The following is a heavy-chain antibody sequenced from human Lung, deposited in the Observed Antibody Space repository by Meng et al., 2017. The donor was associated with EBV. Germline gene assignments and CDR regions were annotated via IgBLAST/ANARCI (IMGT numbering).Heavy chain of an antibody. CDR1: DFSLNTTGMT. J-gene: IGHJ4*02. CDR2: IYWDDDK. CDR3: APSFYGRFDY. V-gene: IGHV2-5*02. Sequence: QITLKESGPTLXXXXXTXTLTCTLSDFSLNTTGMTVGWIRQPPGQALEWLALIYWDDDKRYSPPLTSRLTITKDTSNNQVVLTMTNMDPLDTATYYCAPSFYGRFDYWGRGNLVTVSS. D-gene: IGHD2/OR15-2a*01.